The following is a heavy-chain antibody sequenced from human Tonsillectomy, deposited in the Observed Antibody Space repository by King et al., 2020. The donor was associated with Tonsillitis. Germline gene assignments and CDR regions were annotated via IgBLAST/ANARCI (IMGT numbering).Heavy chain of an antibody. D-gene: IGHD3-22*01. CDR3: AREKDSSGYYYPYYYYGMDV. CDR2: ISYDGSNK. J-gene: IGHJ6*02. Sequence: VQLVESGGGVVQPGRSLRLSCAASGFTFSSYGMHWVRQAPGKGLEWVAVISYDGSNKYYADSVKGRFTISRDNSKNTLYLQMNSLRAEDTAVYYCAREKDSSGYYYPYYYYGMDVWGQGTTGTVSS. CDR1: GFTFSSYG. V-gene: IGHV3-33*05.